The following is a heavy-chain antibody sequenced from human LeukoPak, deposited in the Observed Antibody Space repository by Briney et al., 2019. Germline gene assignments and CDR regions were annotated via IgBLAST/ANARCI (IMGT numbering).Heavy chain of an antibody. CDR2: IYTSGST. CDR3: ARGIAARGAFDI. J-gene: IGHJ3*02. CDR1: GGSISSYY. V-gene: IGHV4-4*07. D-gene: IGHD6-25*01. Sequence: SETLSLTCTVSGGSISSYYWSWIRQPAGKGLEWIGRIYTSGSTNYNPSLKSRVTISVDTSKNQFSLKLSSVTAADTAVYYCARGIAARGAFDIWGQGTMVTVSS.